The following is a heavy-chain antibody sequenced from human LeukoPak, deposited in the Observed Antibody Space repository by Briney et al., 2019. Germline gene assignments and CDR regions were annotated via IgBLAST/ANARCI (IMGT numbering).Heavy chain of an antibody. V-gene: IGHV4-39*01. CDR1: GGSISSSSYY. D-gene: IGHD5-24*01. Sequence: SETLSLTCTVSGGSISSSSYYWGWIRQPPGKGLEWIGSIYYSGSTYYNPSLKSRVTISVGTSKNQFSLKLSSVTAADTAVYYCARHPTKANRVGYNHQDYFDYWGQGTLVTVSS. CDR2: IYYSGST. J-gene: IGHJ4*02. CDR3: ARHPTKANRVGYNHQDYFDY.